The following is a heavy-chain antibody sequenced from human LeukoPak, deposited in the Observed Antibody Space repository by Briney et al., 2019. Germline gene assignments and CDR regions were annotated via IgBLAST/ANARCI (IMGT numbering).Heavy chain of an antibody. Sequence: PGGSLRLSCAASGFTFSSYAMSWVRQAPGKGLEWVSAISRSGGSTYYADSVKGRFTISRDNSKNTLYLQMNSLRAEDTAVYYCAKAKDIVVVVAATSFDYWGQGTLVTVSS. V-gene: IGHV3-23*01. CDR2: ISRSGGST. J-gene: IGHJ4*02. CDR3: AKAKDIVVVVAATSFDY. CDR1: GFTFSSYA. D-gene: IGHD2-15*01.